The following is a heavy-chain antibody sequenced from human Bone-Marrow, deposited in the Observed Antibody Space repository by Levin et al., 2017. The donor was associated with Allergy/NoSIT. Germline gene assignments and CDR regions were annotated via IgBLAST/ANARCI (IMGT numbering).Heavy chain of an antibody. J-gene: IGHJ4*02. CDR2: ISWDASTT. Sequence: PGGSLRLSCAASGFTFNDYTMHWVRQAPQRGLEWVSLISWDASTTYYADSVRGRFTISRDNSKNALYQQMNSLTTEDTALYYCAKDLSHRIAVTGNIEYWGQGTLVTVSS. CDR1: GFTFNDYT. V-gene: IGHV3-43*01. D-gene: IGHD6-19*01. CDR3: AKDLSHRIAVTGNIEY.